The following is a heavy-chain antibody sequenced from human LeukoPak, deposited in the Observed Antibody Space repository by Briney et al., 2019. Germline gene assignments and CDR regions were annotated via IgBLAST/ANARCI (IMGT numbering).Heavy chain of an antibody. Sequence: GGSLRLSCAASGFTFSSYSMNWVRQAPGKGLEWVSSISSSSSYIYYADSVKGRFTISRDNAKNSLYLQMNSLRAEDTAVYYCARLLQGWSSGLDYWGQGTLVTVSS. CDR3: ARLLQGWSSGLDY. CDR2: ISSSSSYI. J-gene: IGHJ4*02. D-gene: IGHD6-19*01. V-gene: IGHV3-21*01. CDR1: GFTFSSYS.